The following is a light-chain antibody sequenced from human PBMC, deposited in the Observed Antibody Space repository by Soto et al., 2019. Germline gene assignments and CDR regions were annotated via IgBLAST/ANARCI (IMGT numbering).Light chain of an antibody. Sequence: DYQVTQSPSTLSASVGDRVTITCRASQNIYTWLAWYQQKPGIAPKLLIHKASTLESGVPSMFSGSGYGTEFTLTISGLQPEDSATYYCQQYERYSTFGQGTKVDIK. J-gene: IGKJ1*01. CDR1: QNIYTW. CDR2: KAS. V-gene: IGKV1-5*03. CDR3: QQYERYST.